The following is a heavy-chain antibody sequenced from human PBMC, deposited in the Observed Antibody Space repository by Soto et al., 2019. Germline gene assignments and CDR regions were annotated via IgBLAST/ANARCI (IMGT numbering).Heavy chain of an antibody. CDR3: ASFGWFPDY. D-gene: IGHD3-9*01. CDR2: IYHSGTT. J-gene: IGHJ4*02. Sequence: LTCAVSGDSISSGFHWVWIRQPPGKGLEWVASIYHSGTTYYNPSLTSRFTISRDNAKNSLYLQMNSLRAEDTAVYYCASFGWFPDYWGQGTLVTVSS. V-gene: IGHV4-38-2*01. CDR1: GDSISSGFH.